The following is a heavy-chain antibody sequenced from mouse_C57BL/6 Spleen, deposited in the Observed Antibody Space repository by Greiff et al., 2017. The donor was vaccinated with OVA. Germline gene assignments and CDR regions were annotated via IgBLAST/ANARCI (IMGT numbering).Heavy chain of an antibody. V-gene: IGHV1-64*01. Sequence: QVQLKQPGAELVKPGASVKLSCKASGYTFTSYWMHWVKQRPGQGLEWIGMIHPNSGSTNYNEKFKSKATLTVDKSSSTAYMQLSSLTSEDSAVYYCACYDEGGYAMDYWGQGTSVTVSS. D-gene: IGHD2-12*01. J-gene: IGHJ4*01. CDR2: IHPNSGST. CDR1: GYTFTSYW. CDR3: ACYDEGGYAMDY.